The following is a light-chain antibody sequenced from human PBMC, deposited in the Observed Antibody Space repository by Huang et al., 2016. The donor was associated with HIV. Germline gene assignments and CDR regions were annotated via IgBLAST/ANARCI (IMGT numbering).Light chain of an antibody. CDR1: QSVSSNY. V-gene: IGKV3-20*01. CDR3: HQYGSPPFT. Sequence: EIVLTQSPGTLSLSPGERATISCRASQSVSSNYLAWYLQKPGQAPTLLIYGASNRATDIQDRFSGSGSGTDFTLTISRLEPEDFAVYYCHQYGSPPFTFGPGTKVDIK. CDR2: GAS. J-gene: IGKJ3*01.